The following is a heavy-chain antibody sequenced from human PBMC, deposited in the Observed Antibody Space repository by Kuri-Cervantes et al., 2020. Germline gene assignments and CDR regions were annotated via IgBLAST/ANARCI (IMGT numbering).Heavy chain of an antibody. J-gene: IGHJ5*02. Sequence: GESLKISCAASGFTFSSYGMHWVRQAPGKGLEWVAVISYDGSNKYYADSVKGRFTISRDNSKNTLYLQMNSLRVEDTAVYHCARSDWFDPWGQGTLVTVSS. V-gene: IGHV3-30*03. CDR1: GFTFSSYG. CDR2: ISYDGSNK. CDR3: ARSDWFDP.